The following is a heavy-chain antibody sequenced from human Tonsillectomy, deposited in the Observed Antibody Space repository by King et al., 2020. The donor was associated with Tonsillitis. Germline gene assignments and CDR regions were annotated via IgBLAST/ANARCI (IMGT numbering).Heavy chain of an antibody. CDR1: GGSFSGYY. J-gene: IGHJ4*02. Sequence: VQLPPWGAGLLKPSETLSLTCAVYGGSFSGYYWSWIRQPPGKGLEWIGEINHSGSTNYNPSLKSRVTISVDTSKNQFSLKLSSVTAADTAVYYCARRGYSYGQIDYWGQGTLVTVSS. D-gene: IGHD5-18*01. CDR3: ARRGYSYGQIDY. CDR2: INHSGST. V-gene: IGHV4-34*01.